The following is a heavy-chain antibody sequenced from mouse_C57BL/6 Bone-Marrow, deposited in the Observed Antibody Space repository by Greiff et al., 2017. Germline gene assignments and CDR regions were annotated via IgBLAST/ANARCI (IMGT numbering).Heavy chain of an antibody. Sequence: EVKLVESEGGLVQPGSSMKLSCTASGFTFSDYYMAWVRQVPEKGLEWVANINYDGSSTYYLDSLKGRFIISRDNAKNILYLQMSSLKSEDTATYYCARDRTTTTVGPYWYFDVWGTGTTVTVSS. CDR2: INYDGSST. J-gene: IGHJ1*03. D-gene: IGHD1-1*01. CDR3: ARDRTTTTVGPYWYFDV. V-gene: IGHV5-16*01. CDR1: GFTFSDYY.